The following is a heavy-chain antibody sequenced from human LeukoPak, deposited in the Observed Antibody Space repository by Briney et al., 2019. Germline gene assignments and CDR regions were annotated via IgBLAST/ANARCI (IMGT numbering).Heavy chain of an antibody. D-gene: IGHD3-22*01. CDR3: AKSGGYYDYYFDY. CDR2: ISGSGGST. J-gene: IGHJ4*02. Sequence: GGSLRLSCAASGFTFSSYAMSWVRQAPGKGLEWVSAISGSGGSTYYADSVKGRFTISRDNSKDTLYLQMNSLRAEDTAVYYCAKSGGYYDYYFDYWGQGTLVTVSS. CDR1: GFTFSSYA. V-gene: IGHV3-23*01.